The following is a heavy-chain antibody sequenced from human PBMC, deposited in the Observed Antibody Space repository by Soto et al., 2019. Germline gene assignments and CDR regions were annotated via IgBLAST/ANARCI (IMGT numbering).Heavy chain of an antibody. CDR1: GGSISSSSYY. CDR2: IYYSGST. J-gene: IGHJ5*02. CDR3: ARSYGSGNYYGVPSNWFDP. Sequence: PSETLSLTCTVSGGSISSSSYYWGWIRQPPGKGLEWIGSIYYSGSTYYNPSLKSRVTISVDTSKNQFSLKLSSVTAADTAVYYCARSYGSGNYYGVPSNWFDPWGQGTLVTVSS. D-gene: IGHD3-10*01. V-gene: IGHV4-39*01.